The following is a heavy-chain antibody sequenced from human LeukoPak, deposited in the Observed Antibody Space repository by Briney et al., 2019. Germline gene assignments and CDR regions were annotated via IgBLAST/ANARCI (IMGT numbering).Heavy chain of an antibody. V-gene: IGHV3-53*01. J-gene: IGHJ4*02. Sequence: GGSLRLSCAASGFTVSSNYMSWVRQAPGKGLEWVSVIYSGGSTYYADSVKGRFTISRDNSKNTLYLQMNSLRAEDTAVYYCARALGEYYYDSSGYYLVYWGQGTLVTASS. CDR1: GFTVSSNY. D-gene: IGHD3-22*01. CDR3: ARALGEYYYDSSGYYLVY. CDR2: IYSGGST.